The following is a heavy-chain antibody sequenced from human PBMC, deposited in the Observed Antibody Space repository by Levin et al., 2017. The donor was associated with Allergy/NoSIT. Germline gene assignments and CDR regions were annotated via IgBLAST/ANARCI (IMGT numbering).Heavy chain of an antibody. CDR2: ISGSGDHT. V-gene: IGHV3-23*01. CDR3: AKGRLVSGTYYNSYFYYYMDV. D-gene: IGHD3-10*01. Sequence: PGGSLRLSCVASGFTFSSNAMSWVRQAPGKGLEWVSSISGSGDHTFESDSVKGRFIISRDNSKNTLSLQMNSLRASDTAVYYCAKGRLVSGTYYNSYFYYYMDVWGKGTAVTVSS. J-gene: IGHJ6*03. CDR1: GFTFSSNA.